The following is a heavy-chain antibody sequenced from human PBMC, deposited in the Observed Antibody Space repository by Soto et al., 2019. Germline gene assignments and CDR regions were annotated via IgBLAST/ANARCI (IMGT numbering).Heavy chain of an antibody. CDR2: IYTSGST. CDR3: ASLSLEAAALLDY. Sequence: QVQLQESGPGLVKPSETLSLTCTVSGGSISSYYWSWIRQPAGKGLEWIGRIYTSGSTNYNPSLKRRVTMSENTSKTQFPLKLSSVTAAATAVYYCASLSLEAAALLDYWGQGTLVTVSS. V-gene: IGHV4-4*07. J-gene: IGHJ4*02. D-gene: IGHD6-13*01. CDR1: GGSISSYY.